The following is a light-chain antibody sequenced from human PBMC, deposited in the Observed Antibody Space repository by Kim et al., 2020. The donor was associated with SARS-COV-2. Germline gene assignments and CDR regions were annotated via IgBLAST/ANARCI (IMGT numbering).Light chain of an antibody. CDR1: QSVSSK. J-gene: IGKJ1*01. V-gene: IGKV3-15*01. Sequence: EVVMTQSPATLSVSPGERATLSCRASQSVSSKLAWYQQKPGQAPRLLIYGASTRATGIPARFSGSGSGTEFTLTISSLQSEDFAVYYCQQYSDWPPWTFGKGTKVDIK. CDR2: GAS. CDR3: QQYSDWPPWT.